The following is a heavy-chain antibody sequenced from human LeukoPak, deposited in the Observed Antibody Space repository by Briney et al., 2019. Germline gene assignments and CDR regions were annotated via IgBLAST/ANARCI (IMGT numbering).Heavy chain of an antibody. J-gene: IGHJ4*02. CDR2: INPSGGST. CDR3: ARDPPSPGACTLHPNFDY. V-gene: IGHV1-46*01. Sequence: ASVKVSCKASGYTFTSYYMHWVRQAPGQGLEWMGIINPSGGSTSYAQKFQGRVTMTRDTSTSTVYMELSSLRSEDTAVYYCARDPPSPGACTLHPNFDYWGQGTLVTVSS. D-gene: IGHD2-8*01. CDR1: GYTFTSYY.